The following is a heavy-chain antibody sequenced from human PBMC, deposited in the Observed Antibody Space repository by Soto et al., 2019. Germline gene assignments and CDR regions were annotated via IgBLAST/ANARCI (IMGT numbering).Heavy chain of an antibody. CDR2: ISGSGGST. CDR3: AKDXPWSKNSWVPDY. V-gene: IGHV3-23*01. J-gene: IGHJ4*02. Sequence: EVQLLESGGGLVQPGGSLRLSCAASGFTFSSYAMSWVRQAPGKGLEWVSAISGSGGSTYYADSVKGRFTISRDNSKNTLYLQMNSLRAXXXAVYYCAKDXPWSKNSWVPDYWGQGTLVTVSS. CDR1: GFTFSSYA. D-gene: IGHD6-13*01.